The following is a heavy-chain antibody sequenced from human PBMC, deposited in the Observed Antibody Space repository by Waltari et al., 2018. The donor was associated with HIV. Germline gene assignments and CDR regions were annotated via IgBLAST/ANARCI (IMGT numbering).Heavy chain of an antibody. CDR1: GGSISSYY. D-gene: IGHD2-2*01. CDR3: AREYCSSTSCSPNGRLGAFDI. Sequence: QVQLQESGPGLVKPSETLSLICTVSGGSISSYYWSWIRQPAGQGLAWIGRIYNTGSTNYNPSLKSRLTMSVDTSKNQFSLKLSSVTATDTAVYFCAREYCSSTSCSPNGRLGAFDIWGQGTMVTVSS. CDR2: IYNTGST. J-gene: IGHJ3*02. V-gene: IGHV4-4*07.